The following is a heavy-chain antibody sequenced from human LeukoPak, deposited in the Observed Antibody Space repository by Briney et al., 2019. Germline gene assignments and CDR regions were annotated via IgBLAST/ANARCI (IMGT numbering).Heavy chain of an antibody. CDR2: IWSDGSNK. Sequence: PGKSLRLSCAASGFTFSGYGMHWVRQAPGKGLEWVTVIWSDGSNKYYADSVKGRFTISRDNSKNTLYLQMNSLRAEDTAVYYCARHHSIEMATNWPLDYWGQGTLVTVSS. D-gene: IGHD5-24*01. J-gene: IGHJ4*02. V-gene: IGHV3-33*01. CDR3: ARHHSIEMATNWPLDY. CDR1: GFTFSGYG.